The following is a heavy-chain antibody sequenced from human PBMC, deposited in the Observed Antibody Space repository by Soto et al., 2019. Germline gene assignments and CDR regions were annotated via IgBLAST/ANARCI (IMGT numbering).Heavy chain of an antibody. D-gene: IGHD3-10*02. V-gene: IGHV4-31*03. CDR1: GGSISSGYY. J-gene: IGHJ6*03. Sequence: QVQLQELGPGLVKPSQTLSLTCSVSGGSISSGYYWTWIRQHPGKGLEWIGYIYYSGNTYYNPSLKSRVTISVDTSKNQFSLKLSSVTAADTAVYYCASTDYVAYYMDVWGQGTTVTVSS. CDR3: ASTDYVAYYMDV. CDR2: IYYSGNT.